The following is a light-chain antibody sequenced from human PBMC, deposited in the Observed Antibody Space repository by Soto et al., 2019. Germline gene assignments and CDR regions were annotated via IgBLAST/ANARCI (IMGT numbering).Light chain of an antibody. CDR1: QSLLYNNTYNY. J-gene: IGKJ5*01. Sequence: EIVMTQSPLTLSVTPVEPASISCRSSQSLLYNNTYNYLDWYVQKPGQSPQLLIYFGSSRASGVPDRFSGSGSGTDFTLKISRVEAEDVGVYYCMQALQTPITFGQGTRLEIK. CDR3: MQALQTPIT. V-gene: IGKV2-28*01. CDR2: FGS.